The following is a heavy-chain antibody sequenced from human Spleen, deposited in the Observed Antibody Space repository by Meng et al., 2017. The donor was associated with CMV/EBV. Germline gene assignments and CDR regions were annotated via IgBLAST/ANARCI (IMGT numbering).Heavy chain of an antibody. CDR3: ARALQLSAPNYYDSSGYYFDLDYFDY. CDR1: GYTFTGYD. J-gene: IGHJ4*02. D-gene: IGHD3-22*01. CDR2: INPNSGGT. V-gene: IGHV1-2*02. Sequence: ASVKVSCKASGYTFTGYDMHWVRQAPGQGPEWMGWINPNSGGTDYSHKFQGRVTMTLDQSISTAYLDLTRLRSDDKAVYYCARALQLSAPNYYDSSGYYFDLDYFDYWGQGTLVTVSS.